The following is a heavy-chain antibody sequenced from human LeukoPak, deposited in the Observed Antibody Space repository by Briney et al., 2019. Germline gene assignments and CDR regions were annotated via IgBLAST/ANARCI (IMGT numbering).Heavy chain of an antibody. V-gene: IGHV3-23*01. D-gene: IGHD5/OR15-5a*01. CDR2: ISGSGGST. CDR3: ASVFDS. Sequence: GGSLRLSCAASGFTFNNYGMSWVRQAPGKGLEWVSSISGSGGSTYYSDSVKGRFTISRDNSKNTVYLQMNSLSAEDTAVYYCASVFDSWGQGFLVTVSS. CDR1: GFTFNNYG. J-gene: IGHJ4*02.